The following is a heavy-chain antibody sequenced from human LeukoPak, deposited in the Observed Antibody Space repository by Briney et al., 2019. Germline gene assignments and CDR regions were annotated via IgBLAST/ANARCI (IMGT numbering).Heavy chain of an antibody. CDR3: AKGDIPAAYYYYGMDV. D-gene: IGHD6-13*01. CDR2: ISYDGSNK. V-gene: IGHV3-30*18. J-gene: IGHJ6*02. CDR1: GFTFSSYS. Sequence: GGSLRLSCAASGFTFSSYSMHWVRQAPGKGLEWVAVISYDGSNKYYGDSVQGRFTISRDNSKNTLYLQMNSLRAEDTAVYYCAKGDIPAAYYYYGMDVWGQGTTVTVSS.